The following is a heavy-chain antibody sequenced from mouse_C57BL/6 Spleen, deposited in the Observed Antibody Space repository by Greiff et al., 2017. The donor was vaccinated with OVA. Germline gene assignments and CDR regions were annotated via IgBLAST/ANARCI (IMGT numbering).Heavy chain of an antibody. CDR1: GYAFSSSW. V-gene: IGHV1-82*01. CDR2: IYPGDGDT. CDR3: ARSRYSNYGYFDV. Sequence: VQLQQSGPELVKPGASVKISCKASGYAFSSSWMNWVKQRPGKGLEWIGRIYPGDGDTNYNGKFKGKATLTADKSSSTAYMQLSSLTSEDSAVYFCARSRYSNYGYFDVWGTGTTVTVSS. D-gene: IGHD2-5*01. J-gene: IGHJ1*03.